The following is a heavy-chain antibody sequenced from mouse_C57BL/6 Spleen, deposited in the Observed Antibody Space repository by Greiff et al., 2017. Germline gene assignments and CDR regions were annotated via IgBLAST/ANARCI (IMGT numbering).Heavy chain of an antibody. CDR1: GFTFSDYY. CDR2: INYDGSST. CDR3: AREGDYYGSTWYFDV. Sequence: EVKLMESEGGLVQPGSSMKLSCTASGFTFSDYYMAWVRQVPEKGLEWVANINYDGSSTYYLDSLKSRFIISRDNAKNILYLQMSSLKSEDTATYYCAREGDYYGSTWYFDVWGTGTTVTVSS. V-gene: IGHV5-16*01. J-gene: IGHJ1*03. D-gene: IGHD1-1*01.